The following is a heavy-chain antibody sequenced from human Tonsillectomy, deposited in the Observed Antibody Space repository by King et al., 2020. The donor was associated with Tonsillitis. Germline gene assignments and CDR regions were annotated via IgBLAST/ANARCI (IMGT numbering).Heavy chain of an antibody. CDR1: GYTFTRYD. CDR2: MNPNSGNT. CDR3: ARAPSVTEYYYYYYGMDV. J-gene: IGHJ6*02. Sequence: LQQSGAEVKKPGASVKVSCKASGYTFTRYDINWVRQATGQGLEWMGWMNPNSGNTGYAQKFQGRVTMTRNTSISTAYMELSSLRSEDTAVYYCARAPSVTEYYYYYYGMDVWGQGTTVTVSS. D-gene: IGHD4-17*01. V-gene: IGHV1-8*01.